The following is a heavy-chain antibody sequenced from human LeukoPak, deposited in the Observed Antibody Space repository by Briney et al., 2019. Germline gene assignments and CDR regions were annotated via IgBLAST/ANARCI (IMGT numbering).Heavy chain of an antibody. CDR2: IKEDGSEK. Sequence: GGFLRLSCAASGFTFSSYWMSWVRQAPGKGLEWVANIKEDGSEKYYVDSVKGRFTISRDNAKISLYLQMNNLRAEDTAVYYCAREWFGELSFAYWGQGTLVTVSS. CDR3: AREWFGELSFAY. D-gene: IGHD3-10*01. V-gene: IGHV3-7*01. J-gene: IGHJ4*02. CDR1: GFTFSSYW.